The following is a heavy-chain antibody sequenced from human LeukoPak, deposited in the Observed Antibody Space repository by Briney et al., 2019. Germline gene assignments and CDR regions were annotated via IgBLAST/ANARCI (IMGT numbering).Heavy chain of an antibody. Sequence: SETLSLTCTVSGGSISSYYWSWIRQPPGKGLEWIGYIYYSGSTNYNPSLKSRVTISVDTSKNQFSLKLSSVTAADTAVYYCARLRVDTAMVPGYYFDYWGQGTLVTVSS. CDR3: ARLRVDTAMVPGYYFDY. D-gene: IGHD5-18*01. J-gene: IGHJ4*02. CDR2: IYYSGST. V-gene: IGHV4-59*01. CDR1: GGSISSYY.